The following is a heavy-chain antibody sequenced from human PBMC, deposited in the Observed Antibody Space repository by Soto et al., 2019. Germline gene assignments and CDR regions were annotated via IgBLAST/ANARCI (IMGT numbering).Heavy chain of an antibody. V-gene: IGHV3-74*01. Sequence: EVQLVESGGGLVQPGGSLRLSCAASGFTFSSYWMHWVRQAPGKGLVWVSRINRDGSVTSYADSVKGRFSISRDNAKNSLYLQMNSLRAEDTAIYYCTGGGVSSGPGYWGQGTLVTVSS. CDR2: INRDGSVT. CDR3: TGGGVSSGPGY. CDR1: GFTFSSYW. D-gene: IGHD3-22*01. J-gene: IGHJ4*02.